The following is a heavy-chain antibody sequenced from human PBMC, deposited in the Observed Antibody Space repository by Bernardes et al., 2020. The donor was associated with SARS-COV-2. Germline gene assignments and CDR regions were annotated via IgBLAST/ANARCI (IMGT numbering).Heavy chain of an antibody. CDR1: GLPLNTFR. Sequence: GGSLSPSCAASGLPLNTFRIHWFPQPPGKGLEWFAVISYVVSKSSYAAPVKGRFTVSRANYKNTVYLQMNSLRPEDAAKYYCPKRNLIFMMYAANDALKLWSQGT. D-gene: IGHD2-8*01. J-gene: IGHJ3*01. V-gene: IGHV3-30*18. CDR3: PKRNLIFMMYAANDALKL. CDR2: ISYVVSKS.